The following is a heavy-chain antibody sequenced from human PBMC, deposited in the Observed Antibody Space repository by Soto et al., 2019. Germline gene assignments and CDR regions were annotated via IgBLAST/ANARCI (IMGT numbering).Heavy chain of an antibody. CDR1: GGSFSGYY. D-gene: IGHD2-21*02. CDR3: ARGRVVVVTAILRCFDL. CDR2: INHSGST. Sequence: QVQLQQWGAGLLKPSETLSLTCAVYGGSFSGYYWSWIRQPPGKGLEWIGEINHSGSTNYNPSLKSRVTIPVXXSXNXXSLKLRSVTAADTAVYYCARGRVVVVTAILRCFDLLGRGILVTVSS. J-gene: IGHJ2*01. V-gene: IGHV4-34*01.